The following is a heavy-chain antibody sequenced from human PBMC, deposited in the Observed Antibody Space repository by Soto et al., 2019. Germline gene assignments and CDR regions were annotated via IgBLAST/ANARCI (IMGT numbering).Heavy chain of an antibody. Sequence: GASVKVSCKASGGTFSSYTISWVRQAPGQGLEWMGRIIPILGIANYAQKFQGRVTITADKSTSTAYMALSSLRSEDTAVYYCAGERGYDFSDGGGYYYYYMDVWGKGTTVTVSS. CDR3: AGERGYDFSDGGGYYYYYMDV. CDR2: IIPILGIA. J-gene: IGHJ6*03. CDR1: GGTFSSYT. V-gene: IGHV1-69*02. D-gene: IGHD3-3*01.